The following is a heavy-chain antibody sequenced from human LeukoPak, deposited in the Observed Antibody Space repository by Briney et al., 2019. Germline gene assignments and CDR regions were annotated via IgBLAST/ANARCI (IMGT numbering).Heavy chain of an antibody. D-gene: IGHD3-9*01. CDR3: ASTLNYDILTGPLYYYGMDV. CDR2: IYYSGST. V-gene: IGHV4-59*01. CDR1: GVSISSYY. Sequence: SPSETLSLTCTVSGVSISSYYWSWIRQPPGKGLEWIGYIYYSGSTNYNPSLKSRVTISVDTSKNQFSLKLSSVTAADTAVYYCASTLNYDILTGPLYYYGMDVWGQGTTVTVSS. J-gene: IGHJ6*02.